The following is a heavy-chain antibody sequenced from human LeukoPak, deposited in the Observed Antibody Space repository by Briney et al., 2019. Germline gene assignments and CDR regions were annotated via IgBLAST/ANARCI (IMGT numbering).Heavy chain of an antibody. CDR1: GDSISNYY. V-gene: IGHV4-59*01. CDR2: IYYSGST. J-gene: IGHJ4*02. Sequence: PSETLSLTCTVSGDSISNYYWTWIRQPPGKGLEWIGYIYYSGSTKYNPPLKSRATISVDTSKKKFSLKLNSVTAADTAVYYCARAVACSSTSCYLDSWGQGTLVTVSS. CDR3: ARAVACSSTSCYLDS. D-gene: IGHD2-2*01.